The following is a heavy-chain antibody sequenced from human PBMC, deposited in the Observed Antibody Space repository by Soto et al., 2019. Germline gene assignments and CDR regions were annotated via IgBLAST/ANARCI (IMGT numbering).Heavy chain of an antibody. D-gene: IGHD3-16*01. CDR2: ISTSGSNT. V-gene: IGHV3-23*01. J-gene: IGHJ4*02. Sequence: EVQLLESGGGLVQPGGSLRLSCATSGLTFSSYAMSWVRQAPGKGLEWVAGISTSGSNTYYTDSVKGRFTISRDNSMYSLSLQRNSMTGEETATYDCVKTVRLEPDSWGQGTLVTVSS. CDR1: GLTFSSYA. CDR3: VKTVRLEPDS.